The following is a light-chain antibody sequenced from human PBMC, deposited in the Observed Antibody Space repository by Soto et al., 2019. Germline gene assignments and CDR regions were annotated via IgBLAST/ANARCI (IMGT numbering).Light chain of an antibody. Sequence: QSVLTQPPSASGSPGQSVTISCAGTIIDVGGYNYVSWYQQHPGKVPQLMIYQVTKRPSGVPDRFSASKSDTTASLTISGLQAEDEGDYYCMSYAGGNRFVFGTGTKVTVL. J-gene: IGLJ1*01. CDR3: MSYAGGNRFV. V-gene: IGLV2-8*01. CDR1: IIDVGGYNY. CDR2: QVT.